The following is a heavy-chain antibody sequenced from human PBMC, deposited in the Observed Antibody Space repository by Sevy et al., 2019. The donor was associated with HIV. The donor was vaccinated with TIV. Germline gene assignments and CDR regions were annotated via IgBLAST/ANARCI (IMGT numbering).Heavy chain of an antibody. Sequence: SETLSLTCSVSGGSISGNFWTWIRQPPGKGLEWIGYIYYSGSTNSNPSLKSRVSISLDTSKNQFSLRLNSGTAADTAVYYCASGSGGYYDAFHIWGQGTMVTVSS. CDR2: IYYSGST. V-gene: IGHV4-59*01. D-gene: IGHD1-26*01. CDR1: GGSISGNF. J-gene: IGHJ3*02. CDR3: ASGSGGYYDAFHI.